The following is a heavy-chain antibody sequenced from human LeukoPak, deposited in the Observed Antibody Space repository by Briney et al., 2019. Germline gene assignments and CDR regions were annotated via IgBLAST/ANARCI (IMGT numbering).Heavy chain of an antibody. D-gene: IGHD2-21*01. V-gene: IGHV3-30*04. CDR2: VSFDGRNK. CDR1: GFSLSGYA. Sequence: GGSLRLSCAASGFSLSGYAMHWVRQAPGKGLEWVSFVSFDGRNKNYADSVKGRFTISRDNSKNTLYLQMNSLRAEDTAVYYCAKDPGSRKVVVVITHFDYWGQGTLVTVSS. J-gene: IGHJ4*02. CDR3: AKDPGSRKVVVVITHFDY.